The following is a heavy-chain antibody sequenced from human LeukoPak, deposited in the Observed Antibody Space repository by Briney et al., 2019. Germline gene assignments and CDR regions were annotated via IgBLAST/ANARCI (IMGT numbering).Heavy chain of an antibody. CDR1: GGSFSGYY. J-gene: IGHJ5*02. CDR3: AREGYGGNWFDP. V-gene: IGHV4-34*01. CDR2: INHSGST. Sequence: SETLSLTCAVYGGSFSGYYWSWIRQPPGKGLEWIGEINHSGSTNYNPSLKSRVTISVDTSKNQFSLKLSSVTAADTAVYYCAREGYGGNWFDPWGQGTLVTVSS. D-gene: IGHD4-23*01.